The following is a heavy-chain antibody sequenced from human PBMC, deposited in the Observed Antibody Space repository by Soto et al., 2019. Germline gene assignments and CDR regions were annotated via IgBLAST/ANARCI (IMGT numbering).Heavy chain of an antibody. CDR3: GKGRSYYYYYGVDV. CDR1: GFTFSDYA. D-gene: IGHD1-26*01. V-gene: IGHV3-23*01. Sequence: GGSLRLSCVASGFTFSDYAMSWVRQAPGKGLEWVSALSGSGGTTCHADSVKGRFTISRDNSKNTLYLQMNSLRAEDTAVYYCGKGRSYYYYYGVDVWGQGTTVTVSS. J-gene: IGHJ6*02. CDR2: LSGSGGTT.